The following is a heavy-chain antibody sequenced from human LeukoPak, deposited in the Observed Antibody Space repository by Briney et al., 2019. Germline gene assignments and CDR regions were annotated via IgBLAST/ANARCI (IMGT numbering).Heavy chain of an antibody. CDR1: GGSFSGYY. V-gene: IGHV4-34*01. CDR3: ARHYTWSALIDY. D-gene: IGHD3-3*01. CDR2: INHSGST. J-gene: IGHJ4*02. Sequence: SETLSLTCAVYGGSFSGYYWSWIRQPPGKGLEWIGEINHSGSTNYNPSLKSRVTISVDTSKNQFSLKLSSVTAADTAVYYCARHYTWSALIDYWGQGTLVTVSS.